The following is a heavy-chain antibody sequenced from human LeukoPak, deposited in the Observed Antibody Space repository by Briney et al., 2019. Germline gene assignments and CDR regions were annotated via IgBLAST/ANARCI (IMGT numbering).Heavy chain of an antibody. Sequence: PGGSLRLSCAASGFTFSSYSMNWVRQAPGKGLEWVGRIKSKTDGGTTDYAAPVKGRFTISRDDSKNTLYLQMNSLKTEDTAVYYCTTDRLAVAFGSYYYYMDVWGKGTTVTVSS. V-gene: IGHV3-15*01. D-gene: IGHD6-19*01. CDR1: GFTFSSYS. J-gene: IGHJ6*03. CDR3: TTDRLAVAFGSYYYYMDV. CDR2: IKSKTDGGTT.